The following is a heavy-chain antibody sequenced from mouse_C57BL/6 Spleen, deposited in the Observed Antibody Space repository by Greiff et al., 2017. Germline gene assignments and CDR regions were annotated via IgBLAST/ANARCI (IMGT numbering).Heavy chain of an antibody. Sequence: QVQLQQSGAELVRPGTSVKVSCKASGYAFTNYLIEWVKQRPGQGLEWIGVINPGSGGTNYNEKFKGKATLTADKSSSTAYMQLSSLTSEDSAVYFCARWRLVADYAMDYWGQGTSVTVSS. CDR3: ARWRLVADYAMDY. J-gene: IGHJ4*01. CDR1: GYAFTNYL. V-gene: IGHV1-54*01. CDR2: INPGSGGT. D-gene: IGHD1-1*02.